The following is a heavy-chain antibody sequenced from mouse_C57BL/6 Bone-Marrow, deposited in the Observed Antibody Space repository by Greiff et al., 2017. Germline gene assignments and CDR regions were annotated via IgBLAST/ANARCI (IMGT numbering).Heavy chain of an antibody. V-gene: IGHV1-55*01. J-gene: IGHJ4*01. CDR2: IYPGSGST. Sequence: QVQLQQPGAELVKPGASVKLSCKASGYTFTSYWITWVKQRPGQGLEWIGDIYPGSGSTNYNEKFKSKATLTVDTSSSTAYMQLSSLTSEDSAVYYYALEYTVRDAMDYWGQGTSVTVSS. CDR1: GYTFTSYW. CDR3: ALEYTVRDAMDY. D-gene: IGHD1-1*01.